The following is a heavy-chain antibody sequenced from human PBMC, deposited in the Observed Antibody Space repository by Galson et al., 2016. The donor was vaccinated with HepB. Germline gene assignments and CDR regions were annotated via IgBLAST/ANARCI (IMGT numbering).Heavy chain of an antibody. D-gene: IGHD2-21*02. CDR3: ARDPFYVLTPIGAFDI. CDR1: GYTFTSYG. V-gene: IGHV1-18*01. J-gene: IGHJ3*02. CDR2: IRTYNGNT. Sequence: SVKVSCKASGYTFTSYGINWVRQAPGQGLEWMGWIRTYNGNTNYEPTPQGRLTLTTDTSTGTAYMQLRSLRTDDTAVYYWARDPFYVLTPIGAFDIWGQGTMVTVSS.